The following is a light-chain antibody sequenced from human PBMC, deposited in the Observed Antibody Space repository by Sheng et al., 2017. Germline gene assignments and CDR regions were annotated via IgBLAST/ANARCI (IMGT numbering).Light chain of an antibody. V-gene: IGLV4-69*01. J-gene: IGLJ3*02. CDR3: QTWGTGIQV. CDR2: LKSDGTH. CDR1: SGHSSYV. Sequence: QLVLTKSPSASASLGASVKLTCTLSSGHSSYVIAWHQQQPGKDPRFLLKLKSDGTHNKGDGIPDRFSGSSSGAERYLIISSLQSEDEADYYCQTWGTGIQVFGGGTKLTVL.